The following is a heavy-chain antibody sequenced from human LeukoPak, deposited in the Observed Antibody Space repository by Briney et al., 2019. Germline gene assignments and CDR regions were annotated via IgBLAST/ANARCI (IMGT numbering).Heavy chain of an antibody. CDR2: IYYSGST. CDR3: ARLASGSYGPLTPFDY. CDR1: GGSISSYY. J-gene: IGHJ4*02. Sequence: PSETLSLTCSVSGGSISSYYWSRIRQPPGKGLEWIGDIYYSGSTNYNPSLKSRVTVSVDTSKNQFSLRLSSVTAADTAVYYSARLASGSYGPLTPFDYWGQGTLVTVSS. D-gene: IGHD1-26*01. V-gene: IGHV4-59*08.